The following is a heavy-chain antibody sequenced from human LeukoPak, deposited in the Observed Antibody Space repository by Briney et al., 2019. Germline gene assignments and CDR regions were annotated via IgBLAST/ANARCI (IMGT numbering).Heavy chain of an antibody. Sequence: GRSERLSRAPAGFTFTTYSMNWVRQAAGSGREWLSYIRSSSRTISYADSVKGRFTISRDNAKNSLYLQMNSLRAEDTAIYYCARNRGEQQMGHYYYYYGMDVWGQGTTVTVSS. J-gene: IGHJ6*02. CDR2: IRSSSRTI. CDR1: GFTFTTYS. D-gene: IGHD6-13*01. CDR3: ARNRGEQQMGHYYYYYGMDV. V-gene: IGHV3-48*04.